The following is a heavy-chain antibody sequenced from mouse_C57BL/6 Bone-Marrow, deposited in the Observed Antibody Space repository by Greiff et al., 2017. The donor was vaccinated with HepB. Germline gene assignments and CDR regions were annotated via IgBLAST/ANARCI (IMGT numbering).Heavy chain of an antibody. Sequence: EVKLMESGGGLVKPGGSLKLSCAASGFTFSSYAMSWVRQTPEKRLEWVATISDGGSYTYYPDNVKGRFTISRDNAKNNLYLQMSHLKSEDTAMYYCARFLLHDYWGQGTTLTVSS. CDR2: ISDGGSYT. CDR1: GFTFSSYA. J-gene: IGHJ2*01. D-gene: IGHD1-1*01. CDR3: ARFLLHDY. V-gene: IGHV5-4*03.